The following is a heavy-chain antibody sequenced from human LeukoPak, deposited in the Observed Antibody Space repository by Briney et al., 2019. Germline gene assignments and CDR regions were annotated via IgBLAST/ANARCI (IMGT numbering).Heavy chain of an antibody. V-gene: IGHV1-46*01. CDR3: ARGGLGPRENFDY. CDR1: GYTFTTYY. J-gene: IGHJ4*02. Sequence: ASVKVSCKASGYTFTTYYIHWGRQAPGQGLEWMGMINPSGGSTTYAQEFQGRVTMTRDTSTSTVYMELSSLRSEDTAVYYCARGGLGPRENFDYWGQGTLVTVSS. D-gene: IGHD6-19*01. CDR2: INPSGGST.